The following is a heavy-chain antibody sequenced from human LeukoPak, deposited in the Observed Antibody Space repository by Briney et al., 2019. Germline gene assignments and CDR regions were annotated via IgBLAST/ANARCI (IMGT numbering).Heavy chain of an antibody. CDR2: INHSGST. Sequence: SETLSLTCAVYGGSFSGYYWSWIRQPPGKGLEWIGEINHSGSTNYNPSLKSRVTISVDTSKNQFSLKLSSVTAADTAVYYCARIAVVIRDRDVIAEFIQEWGQGTPVVVSS. CDR3: ARIAVVIRDRDVIAEFIQE. J-gene: IGHJ1*01. D-gene: IGHD3-3*01. CDR1: GGSFSGYY. V-gene: IGHV4-34*01.